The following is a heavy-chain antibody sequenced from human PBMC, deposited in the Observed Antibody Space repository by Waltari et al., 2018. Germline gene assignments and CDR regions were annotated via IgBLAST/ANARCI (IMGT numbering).Heavy chain of an antibody. J-gene: IGHJ6*03. V-gene: IGHV4-30-4*08. CDR3: ARDTFGANSSGYDSSYYYYMDV. Sequence: QVQLQESGPGLVKPSQTLSHTCTVSGGSISSGTYYWRWFRQPPGQGLAWIGYIYYSGSTYYNPSLKSRVTISVDTSKNQFSLKLSSVTAADTAVYYCARDTFGANSSGYDSSYYYYMDVWGKGTTVTVSS. CDR1: GGSISSGTYY. D-gene: IGHD5-12*01. CDR2: IYYSGST.